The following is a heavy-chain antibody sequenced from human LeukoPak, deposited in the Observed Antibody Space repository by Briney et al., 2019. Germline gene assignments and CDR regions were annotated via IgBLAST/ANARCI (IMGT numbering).Heavy chain of an antibody. D-gene: IGHD6-13*01. CDR1: GGSISSYY. V-gene: IGHV4-59*01. CDR3: ARRDPRIAAAGSFDY. CDR2: IYYSGST. Sequence: SETLSLTCTVSGGSISSYYWSWIRQPPGKGLEWIGYIYYSGSTSYNPSLKSRVTISVDTSKNQFSLKLSSVTAADTAVYYCARRDPRIAAAGSFDYWGQGTLVTVSS. J-gene: IGHJ4*02.